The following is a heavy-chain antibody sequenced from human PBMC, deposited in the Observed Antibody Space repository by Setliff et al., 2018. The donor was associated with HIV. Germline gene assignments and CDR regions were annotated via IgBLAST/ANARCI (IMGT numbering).Heavy chain of an antibody. CDR3: ARQSSRMGVAVI. Sequence: GESLKISCKTSGYNFRMYWIAWVRQMPGKGLEWMGIIYPGDSDTRYSPSFQGQVTISADKSISTAYLQWSSLKASDTAMYYCARQSSRMGVAVIWGQGTLVTVSS. CDR2: IYPGDSDT. D-gene: IGHD6-19*01. CDR1: GYNFRMYW. J-gene: IGHJ4*02. V-gene: IGHV5-51*01.